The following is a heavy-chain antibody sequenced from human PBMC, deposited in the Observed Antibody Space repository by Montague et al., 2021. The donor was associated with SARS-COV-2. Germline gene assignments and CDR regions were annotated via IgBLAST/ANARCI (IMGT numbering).Heavy chain of an antibody. J-gene: IGHJ2*01. Sequence: SETLSLTCAVHVGSFSGYYWSWIRQSPGKGLEWIGEINHTGSTKYNPSLKSRVTISVDTSKNQFSLKLSSVSAADTAVYYCARADYGGNRYWYFDLWGRGTLVTVSS. CDR3: ARADYGGNRYWYFDL. CDR1: VGSFSGYY. D-gene: IGHD4-23*01. CDR2: INHTGST. V-gene: IGHV4-34*01.